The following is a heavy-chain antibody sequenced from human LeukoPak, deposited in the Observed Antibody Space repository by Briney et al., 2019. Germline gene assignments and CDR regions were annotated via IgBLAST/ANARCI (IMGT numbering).Heavy chain of an antibody. J-gene: IGHJ4*02. D-gene: IGHD4-11*01. CDR1: GGSISSYY. V-gene: IGHV4-59*01. Sequence: SETLSLTCTVSGGSISSYYWSWIRHPPGKGLEWIGYIYYSGSTNYNPSLKSRVTISVDTSKNQFSLKLSSVTAADTAVYYCARGKDYSNSRYYFDYWGQGTLVTVSS. CDR3: ARGKDYSNSRYYFDY. CDR2: IYYSGST.